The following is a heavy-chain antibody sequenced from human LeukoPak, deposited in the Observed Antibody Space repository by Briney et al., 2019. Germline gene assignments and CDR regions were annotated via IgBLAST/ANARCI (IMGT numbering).Heavy chain of an antibody. D-gene: IGHD3-10*01. CDR2: INPNSGGT. Sequence: ASVKVSCKASGYTFTGYYMHWVRQAPGQGLEWMGWINPNSGGTNYAQKFQGRVTMTRDTSISTAYMELSRLRSDDTAVYYCARSEAGGIKGFDYWGQGTLVTVSS. CDR1: GYTFTGYY. J-gene: IGHJ4*02. V-gene: IGHV1-2*02. CDR3: ARSEAGGIKGFDY.